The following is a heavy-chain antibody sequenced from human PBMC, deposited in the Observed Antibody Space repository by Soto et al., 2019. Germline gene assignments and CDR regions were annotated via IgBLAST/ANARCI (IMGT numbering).Heavy chain of an antibody. D-gene: IGHD3-10*01. J-gene: IGHJ6*02. V-gene: IGHV1-69*13. Sequence: SVKVSCKASGFTFSSYAISWVRQAPGQGLEWMGGIIPIFGTANYAQKFQGRVTITADESTSTAYMELSSLRSEDTAVYYCAVTYSDGPARRYYYYVMDVWGQGTTVTVSS. CDR2: IIPIFGTA. CDR1: GFTFSSYA. CDR3: AVTYSDGPARRYYYYVMDV.